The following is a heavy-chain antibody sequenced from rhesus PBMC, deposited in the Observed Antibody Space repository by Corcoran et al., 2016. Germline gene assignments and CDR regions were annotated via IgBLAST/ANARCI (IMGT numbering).Heavy chain of an antibody. CDR3: VGSSWPRGYNRFDV. CDR1: GGSLSRNS. Sequence: QLQLQESGPGLVKPSETLSLTCAVSGGSLSRNSWSWIRQPPGQGLGWFGRISGCGGSTDYNPSLKSRVTISTDTSKNQFSLKLSSVTAADTAVYYCVGSSWPRGYNRFDVWGPGVLVTVSS. V-gene: IGHV4-173*01. J-gene: IGHJ5-1*01. CDR2: ISGCGGST. D-gene: IGHD4-29*01.